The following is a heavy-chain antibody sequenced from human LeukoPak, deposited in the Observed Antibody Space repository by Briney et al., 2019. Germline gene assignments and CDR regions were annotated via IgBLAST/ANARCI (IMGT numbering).Heavy chain of an antibody. CDR2: ISSSSTI. J-gene: IGHJ4*02. CDR3: ARSASTQFDY. CDR1: GFTFSSYS. V-gene: IGHV3-48*04. Sequence: GGSLRLSCAASGFTFSSYSMNWVRQAPGKGLEWVSYISSSSTIYYADSVKGRFTISRDNAKNSLYLQMNSLGAEDTAVYYCARSASTQFDYWGQGTLVTVSS. D-gene: IGHD2-2*01.